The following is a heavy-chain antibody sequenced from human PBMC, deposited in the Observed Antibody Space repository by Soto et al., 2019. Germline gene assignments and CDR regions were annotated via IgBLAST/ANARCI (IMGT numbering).Heavy chain of an antibody. V-gene: IGHV1-69*13. CDR1: GGTFSSYA. CDR3: ARGQSPYLAVAENFDY. D-gene: IGHD6-19*01. J-gene: IGHJ4*02. Sequence: ASVKVSCKASGGTFSSYAISWVRQAPGQGLEWMGGIIPIFGTANYAQKFQGRVTITADESTSTAYMELSSLRSEDTAVYYCARGQSPYLAVAENFDYWGQGTLVTVSS. CDR2: IIPIFGTA.